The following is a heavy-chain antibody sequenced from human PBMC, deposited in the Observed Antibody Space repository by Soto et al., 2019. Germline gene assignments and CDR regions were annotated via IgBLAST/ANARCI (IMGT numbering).Heavy chain of an antibody. D-gene: IGHD6-19*01. Sequence: EVQLVESGGGLAKPGGSLRLSCAASGFTVSTYSMNWVRQAPGKGLEWVSSIRSSSSYIYYADSVKGRLTLSRDNAKNSTSLEMNSLRAEDTAVYYGAGGLTVAGYYYYYYMDVWGKGTTVTVSS. J-gene: IGHJ6*03. CDR2: IRSSSSYI. CDR3: AGGLTVAGYYYYYYMDV. CDR1: GFTVSTYS. V-gene: IGHV3-21*01.